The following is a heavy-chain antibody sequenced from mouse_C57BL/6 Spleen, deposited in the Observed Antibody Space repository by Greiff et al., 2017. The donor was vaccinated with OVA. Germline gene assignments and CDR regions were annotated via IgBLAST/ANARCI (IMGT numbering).Heavy chain of an antibody. Sequence: EVKLQESGPELVKPGASVKISCKASGYSFTDYNMNWVKQSNGKSLEWIGVINPNYGTTSYNQKFKGKATLTVDQSSSTAYMQLNSRTSEDSAVYYCARKRDSSGYVDYAMDDWGQGTSVTVSS. V-gene: IGHV1-39*01. D-gene: IGHD3-2*02. CDR3: ARKRDSSGYVDYAMDD. CDR1: GYSFTDYN. CDR2: INPNYGTT. J-gene: IGHJ4*01.